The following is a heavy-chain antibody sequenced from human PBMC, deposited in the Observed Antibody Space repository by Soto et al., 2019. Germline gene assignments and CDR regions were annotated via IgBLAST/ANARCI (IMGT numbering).Heavy chain of an antibody. CDR3: ARDAPYSSTWSPYY. J-gene: IGHJ4*02. D-gene: IGHD6-13*01. CDR2: ITGDGGSA. CDR1: GFTFSSYA. Sequence: GGSLRLSCAASGFTFSSYAMHWVRQALGKGLEYVSTITGDGGSANYANSVKGRFTISRDNSKNTLYLQMGSLRVEDMAVYYCARDAPYSSTWSPYYWGQGTLVTASS. V-gene: IGHV3-64*01.